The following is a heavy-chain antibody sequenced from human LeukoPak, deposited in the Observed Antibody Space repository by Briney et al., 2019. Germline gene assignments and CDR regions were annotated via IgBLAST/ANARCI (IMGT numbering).Heavy chain of an antibody. CDR3: IRLGGSGHDRFDA. CDR2: VRTKFFGATT. J-gene: IGHJ4*02. Sequence: PGGSLRLSCRSSGFSFEDFAMGWVRQAPGKGLEWLGFVRTKFFGATTQYAPSVKGRFTMSRDDSNSIAYLQMNGLRTEDTAVFFCIRLGGSGHDRFDAWGQGTLVTVSS. CDR1: GFSFEDFA. D-gene: IGHD5-12*01. V-gene: IGHV3-49*04.